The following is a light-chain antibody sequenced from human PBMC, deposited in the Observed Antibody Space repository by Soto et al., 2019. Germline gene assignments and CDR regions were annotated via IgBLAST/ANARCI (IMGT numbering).Light chain of an antibody. CDR1: QSVSSY. CDR3: QQRSNWLT. CDR2: DAS. Sequence: EIVLTQSPATLSLSPGERATLSCRASQSVSSYLAWYQQKPGQAPRLLIYDASNRATGIPARFSGSGSGTVCSLTISSLEPEDFAVYYCQQRSNWLTFGGGTKVEIK. J-gene: IGKJ4*01. V-gene: IGKV3-11*01.